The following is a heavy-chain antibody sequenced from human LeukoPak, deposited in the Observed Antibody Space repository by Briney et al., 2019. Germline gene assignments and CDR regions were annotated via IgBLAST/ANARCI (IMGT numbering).Heavy chain of an antibody. Sequence: PGGSLRLSCAASGFTFSSYAMNWVRQAPGKGLEWVSAISGSGGTTYYADSVKGRFTISRDNSKNTLFLQMNSLGAEDTAAYYCAKDTVVGATTNLFDYWGQGTLVTVSS. D-gene: IGHD1-26*01. V-gene: IGHV3-23*01. CDR2: ISGSGGTT. CDR3: AKDTVVGATTNLFDY. CDR1: GFTFSSYA. J-gene: IGHJ4*02.